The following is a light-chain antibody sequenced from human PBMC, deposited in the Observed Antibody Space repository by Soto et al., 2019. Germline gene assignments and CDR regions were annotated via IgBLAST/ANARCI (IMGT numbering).Light chain of an antibody. V-gene: IGLV2-14*01. CDR2: DVN. Sequence: QSVLIQPASVSGSPGQSITISCTGTTSDVGGYNPVSWFQQHPGKVPKLMIYDVNNRPSGVSNRFSGSKSGNTASLTISGLQAEDEADYYCSTYTNTKTLVFGGGTKLTVL. J-gene: IGLJ2*01. CDR3: STYTNTKTLV. CDR1: TSDVGGYNP.